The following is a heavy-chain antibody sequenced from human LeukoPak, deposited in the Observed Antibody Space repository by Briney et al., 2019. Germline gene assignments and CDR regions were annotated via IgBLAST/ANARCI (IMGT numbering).Heavy chain of an antibody. CDR1: GGSFSGYY. Sequence: SETLSLTCAVYGGSFSGYYWSWIRQPPGKGLEWIGEINHSGSTNYNPSLKSRVTISVNTSKNQFSLKLSSVTAADTAVYYCAGRSSGWYVILGPYWFDPWGQGTLVTVSS. V-gene: IGHV4-34*01. CDR2: INHSGST. D-gene: IGHD6-19*01. CDR3: AGRSSGWYVILGPYWFDP. J-gene: IGHJ5*02.